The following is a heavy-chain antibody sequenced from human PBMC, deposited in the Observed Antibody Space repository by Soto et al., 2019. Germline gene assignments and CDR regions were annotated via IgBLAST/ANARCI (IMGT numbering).Heavy chain of an antibody. CDR2: MNPNNGNT. D-gene: IGHD2-2*01. V-gene: IGHV1-8*01. Sequence: QVQLVQSGAEVRKPGASVKVSCKASGYTFTSYDIYWVRQATGQGLEWMGCMNPNNGNTGYAQKFQGRVTMTRNTSISTSYMELSSPRSDDTAAYYCARAFSTSWRDAFDIWGPGTMVTVSS. CDR1: GYTFTSYD. J-gene: IGHJ3*02. CDR3: ARAFSTSWRDAFDI.